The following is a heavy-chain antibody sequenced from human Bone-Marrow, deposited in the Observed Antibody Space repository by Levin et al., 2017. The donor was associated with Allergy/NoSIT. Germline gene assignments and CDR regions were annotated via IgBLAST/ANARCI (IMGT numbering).Heavy chain of an antibody. CDR1: GGSVSNGDFY. Sequence: SQTLSLTCSVSGGSVSNGDFYWDWIRQSPGKGLEWIGNVFQSGSTSYNPSLQSRVTMSVDTSENQFSLKMTSVTAADTAFYYCARSLAVAGNRFDFWGQGILVTVSS. CDR2: VFQSGST. V-gene: IGHV4-39*07. J-gene: IGHJ4*02. CDR3: ARSLAVAGNRFDF. D-gene: IGHD6-19*01.